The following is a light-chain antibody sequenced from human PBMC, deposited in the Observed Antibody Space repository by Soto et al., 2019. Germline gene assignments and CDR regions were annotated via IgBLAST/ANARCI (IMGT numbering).Light chain of an antibody. CDR2: DAS. CDR1: QSVSSN. J-gene: IGKJ2*01. CDR3: QQYNHWPPKYT. V-gene: IGKV3-15*01. Sequence: EIVMTQSPATLSVSPGERATLSCRASQSVSSNLAWYQQKPGQAPRLLIYDASTRATGIPGRFSGSGSGTEFTLTISSLQSEDFAVYHCQQYNHWPPKYTFGQGTKLEIK.